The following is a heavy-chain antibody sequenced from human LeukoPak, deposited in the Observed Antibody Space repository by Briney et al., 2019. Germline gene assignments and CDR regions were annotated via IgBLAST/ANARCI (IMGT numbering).Heavy chain of an antibody. CDR1: GGSISSGGYS. V-gene: IGHV4-30-2*01. J-gene: IGHJ4*02. Sequence: PSQTLSLTCAVSGGSISSGGYSWSWIRQPPGTGLEWIGYIYHSGSTYYNPSLKSRVTISVDRSKNQFSLKLSSVTAADTAVYYCARAGTSGFDYWGQGTLVTVSS. D-gene: IGHD6-13*01. CDR3: ARAGTSGFDY. CDR2: IYHSGST.